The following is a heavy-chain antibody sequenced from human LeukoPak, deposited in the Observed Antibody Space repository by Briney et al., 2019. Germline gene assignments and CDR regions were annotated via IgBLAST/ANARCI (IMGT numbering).Heavy chain of an antibody. V-gene: IGHV4-39*07. CDR1: GGSISSSSYY. J-gene: IGHJ5*02. CDR2: IYYSGST. CDR3: ARDRTQDGFNNWLDP. Sequence: SETLSLTCTVSGGSISSSSYYWGWIRQPPGKGLEWIGSIYYSGSTYYNPSLKSRVTISVDTSKNQFSLKLSSVTAADTVVYYCARDRTQDGFNNWLDPWGQGTLVTVSS.